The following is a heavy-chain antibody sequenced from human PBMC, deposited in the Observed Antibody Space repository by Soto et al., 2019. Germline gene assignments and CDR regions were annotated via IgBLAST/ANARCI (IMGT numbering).Heavy chain of an antibody. CDR3: AKEGGAGNSYDFDY. Sequence: QVQLVESGGGVVQPGRSLRLSCAASGFTFSSYGMHWVRQAPGKGLEWVALISYDESNEYYADSVKGRFTISRDNSKNTLYVQVNSLRAEDTAVYYCAKEGGAGNSYDFDYWGQGTLVTVSS. CDR1: GFTFSSYG. J-gene: IGHJ4*02. V-gene: IGHV3-30*18. CDR2: ISYDESNE. D-gene: IGHD1-1*01.